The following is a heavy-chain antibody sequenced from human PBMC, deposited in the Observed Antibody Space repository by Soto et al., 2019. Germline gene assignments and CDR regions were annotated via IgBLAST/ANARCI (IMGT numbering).Heavy chain of an antibody. CDR1: GGSISSSSYY. CDR3: ARLRYSYGDFDY. D-gene: IGHD5-18*01. CDR2: IYYSGST. V-gene: IGHV4-39*01. Sequence: SETLSLTCTVSGGSISSSSYYWGWIRQPPGKGLEWIGSIYYSGSTYYNPSLKSRVTISVDTSKNQFSLKLSSVTAADTAVYYCARLRYSYGDFDYWGQGTLVTVSS. J-gene: IGHJ4*02.